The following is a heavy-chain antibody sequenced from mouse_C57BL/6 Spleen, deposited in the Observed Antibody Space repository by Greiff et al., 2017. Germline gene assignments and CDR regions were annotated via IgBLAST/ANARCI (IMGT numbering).Heavy chain of an antibody. CDR3: AVYDGYYGYFDY. CDR2: IWSGGST. Sequence: VKLQESGPGLVQPSQCLSITCTVSGFSLTSSGVHWVRQSPGKGLEWLGVIWSGGSTDYNAAFISRLSISKNNSKSQVFFKMNSLQADDTAIYYCAVYDGYYGYFDYWGQGTTLTVSS. CDR1: GFSLTSSG. J-gene: IGHJ2*01. D-gene: IGHD2-3*01. V-gene: IGHV2-2*01.